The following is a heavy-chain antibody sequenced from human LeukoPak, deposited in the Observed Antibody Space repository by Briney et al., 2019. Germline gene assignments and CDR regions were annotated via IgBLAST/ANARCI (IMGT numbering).Heavy chain of an antibody. CDR2: ISGSGHDT. J-gene: IGHJ4*02. D-gene: IGHD5/OR15-5a*01. Sequence: GGSLRLSCEAPGFTFSDSYMSWVRQAPGKGLEWLTYISGSGHDTSYADSVKGRYTVSRDNAKNSLFLQMNSLRAEDTAVYYCAKSARVYDHWGQGTLVTVSS. V-gene: IGHV3-11*04. CDR1: GFTFSDSY. CDR3: AKSARVYDH.